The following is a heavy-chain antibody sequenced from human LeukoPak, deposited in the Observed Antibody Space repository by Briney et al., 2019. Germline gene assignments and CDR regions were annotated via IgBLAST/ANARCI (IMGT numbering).Heavy chain of an antibody. D-gene: IGHD1-26*01. Sequence: GGSLRLSCAASGFTFSSYGMHWVRQAPGKGLEWVAFIRYDGSNKYYADSVKGRFTISRDNSKNTLYLQMNSLRAEDTAVYYCAKDRGGFSGSYLFDYWGQGTLVTVSS. V-gene: IGHV3-30*02. CDR1: GFTFSSYG. J-gene: IGHJ4*02. CDR2: IRYDGSNK. CDR3: AKDRGGFSGSYLFDY.